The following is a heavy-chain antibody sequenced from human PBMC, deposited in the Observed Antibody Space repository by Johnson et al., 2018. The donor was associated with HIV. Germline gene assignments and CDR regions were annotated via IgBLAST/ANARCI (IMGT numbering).Heavy chain of an antibody. J-gene: IGHJ3*02. CDR1: GFTFSSYA. CDR3: ARGLGSRSAFDI. Sequence: VQLVESGGGVVQPGGSLRLSCAASGFTFSSYAMTWVRQAPGKGLEWVSSISGSGGSTYYADSVKGRFTISRDNSKNTLYLQMNSVRAEDTAVYYCARGLGSRSAFDIWGQGTMVTVSS. V-gene: IGHV3-23*04. CDR2: ISGSGGST. D-gene: IGHD2-2*01.